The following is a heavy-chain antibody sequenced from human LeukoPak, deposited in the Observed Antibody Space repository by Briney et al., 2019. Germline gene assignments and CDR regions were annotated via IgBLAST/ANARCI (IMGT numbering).Heavy chain of an antibody. V-gene: IGHV3-30-3*01. CDR1: GFTFSSYA. Sequence: GRYLRLSCAASGFTFSSYAMHWVRQAPGKGLEWVAVISYDGSNKYYADSVKGRFTISRDNSKNTLYLQMNSLRAEDTAVYYCARQLSTITIFDYWGQGTLVTVSS. CDR2: ISYDGSNK. D-gene: IGHD3-3*01. CDR3: ARQLSTITIFDY. J-gene: IGHJ4*02.